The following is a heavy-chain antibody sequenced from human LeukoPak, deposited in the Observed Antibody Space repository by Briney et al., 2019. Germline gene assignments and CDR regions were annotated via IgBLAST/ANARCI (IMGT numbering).Heavy chain of an antibody. V-gene: IGHV4-4*07. Sequence: SETLSLTCTVSGGSISSYYWNWIRQPAGKGLEWIGRIYTRGTTHYNPSLQSRVTMSVDTSKNQLSLKLNSVTAADTAVYYCARDPGDYNHDWYFDLWGRGTLVTVSS. CDR1: GGSISSYY. D-gene: IGHD4-17*01. CDR3: ARDPGDYNHDWYFDL. J-gene: IGHJ2*01. CDR2: IYTRGTT.